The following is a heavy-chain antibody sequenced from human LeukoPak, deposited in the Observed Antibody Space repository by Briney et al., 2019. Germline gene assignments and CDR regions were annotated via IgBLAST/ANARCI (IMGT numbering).Heavy chain of an antibody. D-gene: IGHD3-3*01. CDR3: ARGGGSYYDFWSGYYTRSEYNWFDP. CDR1: GGSISSSYYY. Sequence: SETLSLTCTVSGGSISSSYYYWGWIRQPPGKGLEWIGSISYSGITYPNPSLKSRVTISVDTSKNQFSLKLSSVTAADTAVYYCARGGGSYYDFWSGYYTRSEYNWFDPWGQGTLVTVSS. V-gene: IGHV4-39*07. J-gene: IGHJ5*02. CDR2: ISYSGIT.